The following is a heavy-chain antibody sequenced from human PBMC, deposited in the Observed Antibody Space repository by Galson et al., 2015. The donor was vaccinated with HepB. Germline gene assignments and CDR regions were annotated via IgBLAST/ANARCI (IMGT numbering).Heavy chain of an antibody. CDR1: GFSFRTYS. V-gene: IGHV3-48*02. J-gene: IGHJ4*02. Sequence: SLRLSCAASGFSFRTYSMNWVRQAPGKGLEWLPFINPGSTTIYYADSVKGRFTVSRDNAKNSLYLQLNSLRDEDTAVYYCARDFGLGFCSDTSCRYFDYWGEGTLVTVSS. D-gene: IGHD2-15*01. CDR2: INPGSTTI. CDR3: ARDFGLGFCSDTSCRYFDY.